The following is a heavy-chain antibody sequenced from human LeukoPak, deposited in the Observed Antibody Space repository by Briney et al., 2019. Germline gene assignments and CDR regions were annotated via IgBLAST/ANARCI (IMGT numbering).Heavy chain of an antibody. J-gene: IGHJ5*02. CDR3: ARRNYDFWSGYNNWFDP. Sequence: PSETLSLTCAVSGGSISSGGYSWSWIRQPPGKGLEWIGYIYHSGSTYYNPSLKSRVTISVDTSKNQFSLKLSSVTAADTAVYYCARRNYDFWSGYNNWFDPWGQGTLVTVSS. D-gene: IGHD3-3*01. CDR2: IYHSGST. V-gene: IGHV4-30-2*01. CDR1: GGSISSGGYS.